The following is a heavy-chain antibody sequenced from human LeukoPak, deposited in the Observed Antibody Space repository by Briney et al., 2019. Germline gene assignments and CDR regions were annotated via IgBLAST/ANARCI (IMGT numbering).Heavy chain of an antibody. J-gene: IGHJ4*02. CDR1: GGTFSSYA. CDR2: IIPILGIA. Sequence: SVKVSCKASGGTFSSYAISWVRQAPGQGLEWMGRIIPILGIANYAQKFQGRVTITADKSTSTAYMELSSLRSEDTAVYYCARGGAIVVVTAIDYWGQGTLVTVSS. CDR3: ARGGAIVVVTAIDY. V-gene: IGHV1-69*04. D-gene: IGHD2-21*02.